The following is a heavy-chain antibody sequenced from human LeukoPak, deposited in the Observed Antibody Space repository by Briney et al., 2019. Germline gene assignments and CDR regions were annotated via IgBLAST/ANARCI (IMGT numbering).Heavy chain of an antibody. J-gene: IGHJ4*02. Sequence: ATVKVFCKASGYTFTAYSMHCMRQAPGQGLESMGWINPTSGGTNYAQKLQGRVTMTRATSISTAYVELTRLRSDDTAVYYCARDPRIDYSSSWYYFDSWGQGTLVTVSS. CDR1: GYTFTAYS. D-gene: IGHD6-13*01. CDR3: ARDPRIDYSSSWYYFDS. V-gene: IGHV1-2*02. CDR2: INPTSGGT.